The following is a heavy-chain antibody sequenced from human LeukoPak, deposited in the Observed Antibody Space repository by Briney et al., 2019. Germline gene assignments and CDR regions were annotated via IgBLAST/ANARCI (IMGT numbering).Heavy chain of an antibody. CDR3: ARDPYDFWSGYLPPFDY. Sequence: GESLKISCKGSGYSFTSYWIGWVRQMPGKGLEWMGIIYPGDSDTRYSPSFQGQVTISADKSISTAYLQWSSLKASDTAMYYCARDPYDFWSGYLPPFDYWGQGTLVTVSS. D-gene: IGHD3-3*01. CDR2: IYPGDSDT. V-gene: IGHV5-51*01. J-gene: IGHJ4*02. CDR1: GYSFTSYW.